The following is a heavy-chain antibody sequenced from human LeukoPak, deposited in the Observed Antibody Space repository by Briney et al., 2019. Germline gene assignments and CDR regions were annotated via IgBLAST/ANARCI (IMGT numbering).Heavy chain of an antibody. CDR2: ISGSGGST. D-gene: IGHD1-26*01. V-gene: IGHV3-23*01. J-gene: IGHJ4*02. CDR1: GFTFSSYA. CDR3: AKGVFPGIVGATNYFDY. Sequence: QTGGSLRLSCAASGFTFSSYAMSWVRQAPGKGLEWVSAISGSGGSTYYADSVKGRFTISRDNSKNTLYLQMNSLRAEDTAVYYCAKGVFPGIVGATNYFDYWGQGTLVTVSS.